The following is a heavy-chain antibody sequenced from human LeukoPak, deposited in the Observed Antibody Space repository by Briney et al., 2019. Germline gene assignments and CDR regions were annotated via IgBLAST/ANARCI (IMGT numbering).Heavy chain of an antibody. J-gene: IGHJ5*02. CDR1: GGSISSYY. CDR3: ARDSYYDILTGYYDARWFDP. CDR2: IYTSGST. Sequence: LETLSLTCTVSGGSISSYYWSWIRQPAGKGLEWIGRIYTSGSTNYNPSLKSRVTMSVDTSKNQFSLKLSSVTAADTAVYYCARDSYYDILTGYYDARWFDPWGQGTLVTVSS. D-gene: IGHD3-9*01. V-gene: IGHV4-4*07.